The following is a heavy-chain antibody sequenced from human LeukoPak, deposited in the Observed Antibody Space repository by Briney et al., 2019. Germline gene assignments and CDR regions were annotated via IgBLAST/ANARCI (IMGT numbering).Heavy chain of an antibody. J-gene: IGHJ5*02. CDR3: ARDQTYYYDSSGYYLSP. V-gene: IGHV4-30-4*08. CDR2: IYYSGST. Sequence: PSQTLSLTCTVSGGSISSGGYYWSWIRQHPGKGLEWIGYIYYSGSTYYNPSLKSRVTISVDTSKNQFSLKLSSVTAADTAVYYCARDQTYYYDSSGYYLSPWGQGTLVTVSS. D-gene: IGHD3-22*01. CDR1: GGSISSGGYY.